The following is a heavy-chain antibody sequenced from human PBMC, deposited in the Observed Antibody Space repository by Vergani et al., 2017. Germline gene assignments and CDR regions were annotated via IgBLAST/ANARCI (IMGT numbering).Heavy chain of an antibody. D-gene: IGHD4-17*01. CDR1: GFTFSSYG. CDR3: AKVGSDGDYFDY. V-gene: IGHV3-30*02. J-gene: IGHJ4*02. Sequence: QVQLVESGGGVVQPGGSLRLSCAASGFTFSSYGMHWVRQAPGKGLEWVAFIRYDGSNKYYADSVKGLFTISRDNSKNTLYLQMNSLRAEDTAVYYFAKVGSDGDYFDYWGQGTLVTVSS. CDR2: IRYDGSNK.